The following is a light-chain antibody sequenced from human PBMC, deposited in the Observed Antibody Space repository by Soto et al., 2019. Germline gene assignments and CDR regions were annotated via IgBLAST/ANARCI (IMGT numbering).Light chain of an antibody. Sequence: QSALTQPASVSGSPGQSITISCTGTSSDVGSYSLVSWYQQHPGKAPKVLIYQGSERPSGISNRFSGSKSGNTASLTISGLQAEDEADYFCCSYAGSSTLVFGGGTQLTVL. V-gene: IGLV2-23*01. CDR2: QGS. CDR1: SSDVGSYSL. J-gene: IGLJ2*01. CDR3: CSYAGSSTLV.